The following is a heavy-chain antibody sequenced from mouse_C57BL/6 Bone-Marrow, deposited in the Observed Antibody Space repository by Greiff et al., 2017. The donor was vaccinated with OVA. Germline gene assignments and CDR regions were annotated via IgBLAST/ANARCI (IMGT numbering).Heavy chain of an antibody. CDR2: IRSKSNNYAT. CDR1: GFSFNTYA. D-gene: IGHD1-1*01. Sequence: EVKLMESGGGLVQPKGSLKLSCAASGFSFNTYAMNWVRQAPGKGLEWVARIRSKSNNYATYYADSVKDRFTISRDDSESMLYLQMNNLKTEDTAMYYCVRTGYYYGWYFDVWGTGTTVTVSS. CDR3: VRTGYYYGWYFDV. V-gene: IGHV10-1*01. J-gene: IGHJ1*03.